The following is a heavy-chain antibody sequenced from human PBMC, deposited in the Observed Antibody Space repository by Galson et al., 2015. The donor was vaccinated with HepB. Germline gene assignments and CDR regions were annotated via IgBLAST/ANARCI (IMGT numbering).Heavy chain of an antibody. CDR1: GFTFSSYS. D-gene: IGHD5-18*01. CDR2: IWYDGSNK. J-gene: IGHJ4*02. Sequence: SLRLSCAASGFTFSSYSMNWVRQAPGKGLEWVAVIWYDGSNKYYADSVKGRFTISRDNSKNTLYLQMNSLRAEDTAVYYCAREGQGYSYGYQDYWGQGTLVTVSS. CDR3: AREGQGYSYGYQDY. V-gene: IGHV3-33*08.